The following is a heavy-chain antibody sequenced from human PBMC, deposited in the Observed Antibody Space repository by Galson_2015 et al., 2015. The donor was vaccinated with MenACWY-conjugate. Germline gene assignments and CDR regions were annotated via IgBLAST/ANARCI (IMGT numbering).Heavy chain of an antibody. CDR3: AKAGYDSSGYVDAFHI. D-gene: IGHD3-22*01. J-gene: IGHJ3*02. V-gene: IGHV3-23*01. CDR1: GFTFISYD. Sequence: SLRLSCAASGFTFISYDMSWVRQAPGKGLEWVSTISGSGGSTHYADSVKGRFTISRDNSKNTLYLEMNSLRAEDTAVYFCAKAGYDSSGYVDAFHIWGQGTLVTVSS. CDR2: ISGSGGST.